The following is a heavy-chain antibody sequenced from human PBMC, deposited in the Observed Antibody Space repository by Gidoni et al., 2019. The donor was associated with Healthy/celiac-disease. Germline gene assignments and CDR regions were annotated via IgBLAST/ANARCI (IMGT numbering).Heavy chain of an antibody. V-gene: IGHV1-69*01. CDR2: IIPIFGTA. J-gene: IGHJ5*02. CDR3: ASSEYYYDSSGHR. D-gene: IGHD3-22*01. CDR1: GGTFSSYA. Sequence: SGAAVKKPGSSVKVSCKASGGTFSSYAISWVRQAPGQGLKWMVGIIPIFGTANYSQKFQVRVTTTADESTSTAYMELSSLRSEDTAVYYCASSEYYYDSSGHRWGQGTLVTVSS.